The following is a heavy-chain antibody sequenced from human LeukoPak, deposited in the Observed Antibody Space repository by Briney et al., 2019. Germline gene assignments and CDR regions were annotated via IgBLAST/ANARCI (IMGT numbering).Heavy chain of an antibody. CDR3: ARGPPYYYDSSGYYYYFDY. D-gene: IGHD3-22*01. Sequence: GGSLRLSCAASGFTFSSYWMSWVRQAPGKGLEWVANIKQDGSEKYYVDSVKGRFTISRDNAKNSLYLQMNSLRAEDTAVYYCARGPPYYYDSSGYYYYFDYWSQGTLVTVSS. J-gene: IGHJ4*02. CDR2: IKQDGSEK. CDR1: GFTFSSYW. V-gene: IGHV3-7*01.